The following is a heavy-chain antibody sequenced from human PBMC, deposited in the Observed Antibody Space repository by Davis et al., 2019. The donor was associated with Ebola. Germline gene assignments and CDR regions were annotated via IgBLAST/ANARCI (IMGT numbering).Heavy chain of an antibody. CDR2: IYYSSST. D-gene: IGHD2-15*01. Sequence: SETLSLTCTVSGGSISSSSYYWSWIRQPPGMGLEWIGNIYYSSSTNYNPSLKSRVTTSVDTSKNQFPLKLSSVTAADTAVYYCARDWSGYSSGGSCYNWFDPWGQGTLVTVSS. V-gene: IGHV4-61*01. J-gene: IGHJ5*02. CDR1: GGSISSSSYY. CDR3: ARDWSGYSSGGSCYNWFDP.